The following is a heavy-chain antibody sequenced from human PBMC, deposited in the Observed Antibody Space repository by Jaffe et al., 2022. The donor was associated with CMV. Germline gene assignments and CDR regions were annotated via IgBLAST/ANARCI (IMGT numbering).Heavy chain of an antibody. V-gene: IGHV4-59*08. CDR2: ISYSGTT. J-gene: IGHJ3*02. CDR1: GGSISSHY. Sequence: QEQLQESGPGVVKPSETLSLTCIVSGGSISSHYWSWIRQPPGKGLEWIGHISYSGTTHYNPSLKSRVAMSIDTPKKQFTLKLNSVTAADTAVYYCVGSGPWDFDIWGRGTMITVSS. D-gene: IGHD2-15*01. CDR3: VGSGPWDFDI.